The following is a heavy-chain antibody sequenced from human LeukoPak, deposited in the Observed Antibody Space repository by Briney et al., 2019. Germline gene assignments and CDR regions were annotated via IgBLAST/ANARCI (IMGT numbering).Heavy chain of an antibody. CDR2: IYSGGSGT. J-gene: IGHJ4*02. CDR3: GKRSGGYYDF. Sequence: GGSLRLSCVASGFIVSSDNMSWVRQAPGKGLEWVSVIYSGGSGTNYADSVRGRFTISRDNSMNTVYLQMNSLRVEGTAVYYCGKRSGGYYDFWGQGTLVTVSA. V-gene: IGHV3-66*02. D-gene: IGHD3-3*01. CDR1: GFIVSSDN.